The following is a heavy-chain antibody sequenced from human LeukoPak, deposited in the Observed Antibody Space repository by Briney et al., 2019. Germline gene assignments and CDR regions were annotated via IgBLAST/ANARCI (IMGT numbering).Heavy chain of an antibody. Sequence: SETLSLTCTVSGGSISSYYWSWIRQPAGKGLEWIGRIYTSGSTNYNPSLKSRVTMSVDTSKNQFSLKLSSVTAADTAVYYCARIGDSRSNFAFDIWGQGTMVTVSS. CDR1: GGSISSYY. V-gene: IGHV4-4*07. D-gene: IGHD6-13*01. CDR3: ARIGDSRSNFAFDI. CDR2: IYTSGST. J-gene: IGHJ3*02.